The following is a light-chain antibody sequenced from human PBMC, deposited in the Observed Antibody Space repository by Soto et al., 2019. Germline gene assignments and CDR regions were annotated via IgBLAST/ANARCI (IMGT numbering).Light chain of an antibody. V-gene: IGKV3-11*01. CDR1: QSVSSK. Sequence: EIAMTQSPATLSVSPGERATLSCRASQSVSSKLAWYQQKPGQAPRLLIYDASQRATGIPARFRGSGSGTDFTLSISSLEPEDFAVYYCQQRTDRPPWTFGQGTKVDIK. CDR3: QQRTDRPPWT. CDR2: DAS. J-gene: IGKJ1*01.